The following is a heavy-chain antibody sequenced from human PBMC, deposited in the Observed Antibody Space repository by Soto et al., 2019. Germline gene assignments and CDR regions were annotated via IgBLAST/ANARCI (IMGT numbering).Heavy chain of an antibody. D-gene: IGHD6-13*01. CDR2: IYSGGST. Sequence: PGGSLRLSCAASGFTVSSNYMSWARQAPGKGLEWVSVIYSGGSTYYADSVKGRFTISRDNSKNTLYLQMNSLRAEDTAVYYCARDLIAAAEPYYYYMDVWGKGTTVTVSS. CDR3: ARDLIAAAEPYYYYMDV. J-gene: IGHJ6*03. CDR1: GFTVSSNY. V-gene: IGHV3-66*01.